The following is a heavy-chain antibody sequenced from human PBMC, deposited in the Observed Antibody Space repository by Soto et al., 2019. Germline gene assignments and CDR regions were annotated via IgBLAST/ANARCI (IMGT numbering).Heavy chain of an antibody. Sequence: PSETLSLTCTVSGGSISSGGYYWSWIRHHPGKGLEWIGYIYYSGSTYYNPSLKSRVTISVDTSKNQFSLKLSSVTAADTAVYYCSCYDISTGYRFYYRGQGTLVTVSS. D-gene: IGHD3-9*01. V-gene: IGHV4-31*03. CDR3: SCYDISTGYRFYY. J-gene: IGHJ4*02. CDR2: IYYSGST. CDR1: GGSISSGGYY.